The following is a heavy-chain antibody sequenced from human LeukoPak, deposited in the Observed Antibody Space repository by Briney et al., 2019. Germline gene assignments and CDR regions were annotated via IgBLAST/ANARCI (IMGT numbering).Heavy chain of an antibody. Sequence: GGSPRLSCAASGFTFSSNYMRWVRQAPGKGLEWVSVIYSAGRTEYADSVKGRFTISRDDSKNTLYLQMNSLRAEDTAVYFCARESGSYYGGTLDYWGQGTLVTDSS. V-gene: IGHV3-66*01. CDR3: ARESGSYYGGTLDY. D-gene: IGHD1-26*01. CDR1: GFTFSSNY. CDR2: IYSAGRT. J-gene: IGHJ4*02.